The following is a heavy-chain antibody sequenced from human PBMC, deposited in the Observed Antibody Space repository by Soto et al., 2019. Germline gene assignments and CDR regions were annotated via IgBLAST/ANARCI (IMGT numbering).Heavy chain of an antibody. J-gene: IGHJ4*02. D-gene: IGHD3-22*01. CDR1: GFTFSSYG. CDR2: ISYDGSNK. V-gene: IGHV3-30*03. Sequence: GGSLRLSCAASGFTFSSYGMHWVRQAPGKGLEWVAVISYDGSNKYYADSVKGRFTISRDNFKNTLYLQMNSLRSEDTAVYYCATGGGSDSSGYPYYFDYWGQGTLVTVSS. CDR3: ATGGGSDSSGYPYYFDY.